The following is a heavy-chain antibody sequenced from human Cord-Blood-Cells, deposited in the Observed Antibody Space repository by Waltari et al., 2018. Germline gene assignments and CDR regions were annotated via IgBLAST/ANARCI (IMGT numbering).Heavy chain of an antibody. CDR2: IYPCDSDT. CDR3: ARHKTYYCSGGSCYSDY. Sequence: EVQLVQSGAEVKKPGESLKISCKGSGYSFTRYWIGWVRQMPGKGLGWMGIIYPCDSDTRDSPSFQGQVTISADKSISTAYLQWSSLKASDTAMYYCARHKTYYCSGGSCYSDYWGQGTLVTVSS. J-gene: IGHJ4*02. CDR1: GYSFTRYW. D-gene: IGHD2-15*01. V-gene: IGHV5-51*01.